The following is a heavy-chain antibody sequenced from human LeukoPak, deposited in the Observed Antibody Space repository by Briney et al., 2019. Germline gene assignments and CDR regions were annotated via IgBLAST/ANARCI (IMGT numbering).Heavy chain of an antibody. J-gene: IGHJ4*02. CDR2: ISGSGGST. V-gene: IGHV3-23*01. Sequence: GGSLRLSCAASGFTFSSYAMSWVRQAPGTGLEWVSAISGSGGSTYYADSVKGRFTISRDNSKNTLYLQMNSLRAEDTAVYYCAKEGYYDSSGYYGGYFDYWGQRTLVTVSS. D-gene: IGHD3-22*01. CDR1: GFTFSSYA. CDR3: AKEGYYDSSGYYGGYFDY.